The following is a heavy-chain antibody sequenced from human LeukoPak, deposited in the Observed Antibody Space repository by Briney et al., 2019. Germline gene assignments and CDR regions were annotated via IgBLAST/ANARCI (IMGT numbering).Heavy chain of an antibody. V-gene: IGHV4-30-2*01. J-gene: IGHJ6*02. CDR2: VYQSGST. CDR3: ASCLADYYYYYGMDV. D-gene: IGHD5/OR15-5a*01. Sequence: SQTLSLTCSVSGGSISSGYHYWSWIRQPPGKGLEWIGYVYQSGSTYYNPSLKSRVTISVDRSKNQFSLKLSSVTAADTAVYYCASCLADYYYYYGMDVWGQGTTVTVSS. CDR1: GGSISSGYHY.